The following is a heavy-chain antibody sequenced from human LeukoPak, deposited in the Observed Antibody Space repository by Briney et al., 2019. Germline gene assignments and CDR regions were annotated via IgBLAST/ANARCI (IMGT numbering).Heavy chain of an antibody. CDR3: ARVPRRGERFDP. CDR1: GYTFTNYD. Sequence: ASVEVSCKASGYTFTNYDINWVRQATGQGLEWMGYMNPNSGNTGYAQKFQGRVTMSRNTSISTAYMELGSLRSEDTAVYYCARVPRRGERFDPWGQGTLVTVSS. V-gene: IGHV1-8*02. CDR2: MNPNSGNT. D-gene: IGHD3-10*01. J-gene: IGHJ5*02.